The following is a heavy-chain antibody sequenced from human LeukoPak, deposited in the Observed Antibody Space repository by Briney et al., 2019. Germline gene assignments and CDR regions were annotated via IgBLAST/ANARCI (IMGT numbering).Heavy chain of an antibody. CDR3: ARVPPRVMITFGGVIRGGIDY. CDR1: GGSFSGYY. Sequence: SETLSLTCAVYGGSFSGYYWSWIRQPPGKGLEWIGEINHNGSTNYNPSLKSRVTISVDTSKNQFSLKLSSATAADTAVYYCARVPPRVMITFGGVIRGGIDYWAREPWSPSPQ. CDR2: INHNGST. J-gene: IGHJ4*02. V-gene: IGHV4-34*01. D-gene: IGHD3-16*01.